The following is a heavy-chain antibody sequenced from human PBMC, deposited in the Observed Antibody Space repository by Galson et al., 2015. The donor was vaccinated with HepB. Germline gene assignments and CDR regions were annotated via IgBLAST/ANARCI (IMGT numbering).Heavy chain of an antibody. CDR2: ISYDGSNK. Sequence: SLRLSCAASGFTFSSYGMHWVRQAPGKGLEWVAVISYDGSNKYYADSVKGRFTISRDNSKNTLYLQMNSLRAEDTAVYYCANGYCSGGSCYSGDAFDIWGQGTMVTVSS. J-gene: IGHJ3*02. V-gene: IGHV3-30*18. D-gene: IGHD2-15*01. CDR3: ANGYCSGGSCYSGDAFDI. CDR1: GFTFSSYG.